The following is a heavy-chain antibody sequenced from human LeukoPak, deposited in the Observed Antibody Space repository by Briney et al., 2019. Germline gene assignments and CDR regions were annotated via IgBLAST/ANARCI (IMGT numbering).Heavy chain of an antibody. D-gene: IGHD3-10*01. CDR3: AREASYYGSGNYYSFDY. CDR2: ISSSSSTI. CDR1: GFTFSNYN. Sequence: GGSLRLSCAASGFTFSNYNMNWVRQAPGKGREWVSYISSSSSTIYYADSVRGRFTISRDNAKNSLYLQMNSLRAEDTAVFYCAREASYYGSGNYYSFDYWGQGTLVTVSS. V-gene: IGHV3-48*01. J-gene: IGHJ4*02.